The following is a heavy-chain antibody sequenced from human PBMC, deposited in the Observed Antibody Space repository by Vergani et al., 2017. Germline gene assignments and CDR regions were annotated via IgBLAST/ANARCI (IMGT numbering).Heavy chain of an antibody. CDR1: GSTFTDHY. J-gene: IGHJ6*02. CDR2: VDPEEGET. Sequence: EVQLVQSGAEVKKPGATMKISCKVSGSTFTDHYMHWVKQAPGKGLEWMGLVDPEEGETIYAEKFKGRVTIAADTSTDTAHLELSSLRSEDTAVYYCATPQTVTTGGMEVWGQGTTVIVSS. D-gene: IGHD4-17*01. CDR3: ATPQTVTTGGMEV. V-gene: IGHV1-69-2*01.